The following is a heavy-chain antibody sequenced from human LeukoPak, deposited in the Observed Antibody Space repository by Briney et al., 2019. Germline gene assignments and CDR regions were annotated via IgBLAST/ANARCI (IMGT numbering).Heavy chain of an antibody. CDR3: ARDVAAAAVYYFDY. CDR2: IARDGKDK. Sequence: GGSLRLSCAASGFTFSSYAMHWVRQAPGKGPECVTVIARDGKDKHHADSVKGRFTISRDNSKNTLYLQMNSLRTDDTAVYYCARDVAAAAVYYFDYWGQGTLVTVSS. J-gene: IGHJ4*02. D-gene: IGHD6-13*01. V-gene: IGHV3-30*04. CDR1: GFTFSSYA.